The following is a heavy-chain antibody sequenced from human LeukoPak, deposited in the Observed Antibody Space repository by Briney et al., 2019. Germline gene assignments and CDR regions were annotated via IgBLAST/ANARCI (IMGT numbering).Heavy chain of an antibody. CDR2: IKQDGSEE. D-gene: IGHD5-12*01. CDR1: GFTFSSYW. V-gene: IGHV3-7*03. CDR3: ARGVATSY. J-gene: IGHJ4*02. Sequence: GGSLRLSCAASGFTFSSYWMSWVRHAPGKELEWVANIKQDGSEEYYVDSVKGRFTISRDNAKNSLYLQMNSLRAEDTAMYYCARGVATSYWGQGSLVTVSS.